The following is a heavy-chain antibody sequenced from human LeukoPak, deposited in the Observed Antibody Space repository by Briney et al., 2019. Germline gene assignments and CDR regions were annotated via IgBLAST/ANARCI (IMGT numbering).Heavy chain of an antibody. Sequence: ASVRDSCETSGYTFIGYYMHWVRQAPGQGLEWMGWINPNSGATNYAQGRVTMTRDTSISTAYMELSSLRTDDTAVYYCARAYGIQLWHHFDYWGQGTLVTVSS. V-gene: IGHV1-2*02. CDR1: GYTFIGYY. J-gene: IGHJ4*02. CDR3: ARAYGIQLWHHFDY. CDR2: INPNSGAT. D-gene: IGHD5-18*01.